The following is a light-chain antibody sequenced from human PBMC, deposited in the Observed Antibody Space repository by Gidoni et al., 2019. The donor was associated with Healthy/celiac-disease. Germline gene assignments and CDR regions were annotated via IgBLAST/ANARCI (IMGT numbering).Light chain of an antibody. Sequence: IVLTQSPGTLSLSPGERATLSCRASQSVSSSYLAWYQQKPGQAPRLLIYGASSRATGIPDRFSGSGSGTDFTLSISRLEPEDFAVYYCQQYGSSPPTFGQXTKVEIK. V-gene: IGKV3-20*01. J-gene: IGKJ1*01. CDR2: GAS. CDR3: QQYGSSPPT. CDR1: QSVSSSY.